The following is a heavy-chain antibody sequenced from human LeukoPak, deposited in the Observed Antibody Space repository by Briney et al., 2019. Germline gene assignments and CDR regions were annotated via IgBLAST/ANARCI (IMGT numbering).Heavy chain of an antibody. Sequence: SETLSLTCTVSGGSISSGGYYWSWIRQHPGKGLEWIGYIYYSGSTYYNPSLKSRVTISVDTSKNQFSLKLSSVTAADTAVYYCARGYSSSRNNWFDPWGQGTLVTVSS. CDR1: GGSISSGGYY. V-gene: IGHV4-31*03. CDR3: ARGYSSSRNNWFDP. CDR2: IYYSGST. D-gene: IGHD6-13*01. J-gene: IGHJ5*02.